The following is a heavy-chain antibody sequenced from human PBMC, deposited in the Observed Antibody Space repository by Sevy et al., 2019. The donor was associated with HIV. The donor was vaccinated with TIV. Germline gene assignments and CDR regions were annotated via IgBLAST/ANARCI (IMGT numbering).Heavy chain of an antibody. CDR1: GFTVSSNC. CDR3: ARYYGSGSPLDY. CDR2: IYSGGST. Sequence: GGSLRLSCAASGFTVSSNCMSWVRQAPGKGLEWVSVIYSGGSTYYADSVKGRFTISRDNSKNTLYLQMNSLRAEDTAVYYCARYYGSGSPLDYWGQGTLVTVSS. D-gene: IGHD3-10*01. J-gene: IGHJ4*02. V-gene: IGHV3-53*01.